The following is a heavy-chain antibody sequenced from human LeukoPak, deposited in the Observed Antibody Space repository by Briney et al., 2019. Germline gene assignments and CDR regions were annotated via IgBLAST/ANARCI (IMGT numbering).Heavy chain of an antibody. Sequence: ASVRVSCKASGYTFTGYYMHWVRQAPGQRLEWMGWINAGNGNTKYSQKFQGRVTITRDTSASTAYMELSSLRSEDTAVYYCASVESSGWLLIPTIWGQGTLVTVSS. CDR1: GYTFTGYY. CDR3: ASVESSGWLLIPTI. V-gene: IGHV1-3*01. CDR2: INAGNGNT. J-gene: IGHJ4*02. D-gene: IGHD6-19*01.